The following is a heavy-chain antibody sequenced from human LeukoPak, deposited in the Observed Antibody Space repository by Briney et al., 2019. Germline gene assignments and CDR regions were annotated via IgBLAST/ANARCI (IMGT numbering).Heavy chain of an antibody. CDR3: VKDKGYIGEDAFDI. D-gene: IGHD3-10*01. J-gene: IGHJ3*02. CDR1: GFTFDDYA. Sequence: PGGSLRLSCAASGFTFDDYAMHWVRQAPGKGLEWVAGISWKSGSIVYADSVKGRFTISRDNAKHSLYLQMNRLRAEDTALYYCVKDKGYIGEDAFDIWGQGTMVTVSS. CDR2: ISWKSGSI. V-gene: IGHV3-9*01.